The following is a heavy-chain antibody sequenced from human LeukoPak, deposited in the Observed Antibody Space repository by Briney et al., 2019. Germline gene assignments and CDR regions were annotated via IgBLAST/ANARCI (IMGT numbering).Heavy chain of an antibody. J-gene: IGHJ5*02. Sequence: PGGSLRLSCAASGFTFSSYSMNWVRQAPGKGLEWVSYISSSSSTIYYADSVKGRFTISRDNAKNSLYLQMNSLRAEDTALYYCAKGGSAAGSYNWFDPWGQGTLVTVSS. V-gene: IGHV3-48*04. CDR3: AKGGSAAGSYNWFDP. CDR2: ISSSSSTI. CDR1: GFTFSSYS. D-gene: IGHD6-13*01.